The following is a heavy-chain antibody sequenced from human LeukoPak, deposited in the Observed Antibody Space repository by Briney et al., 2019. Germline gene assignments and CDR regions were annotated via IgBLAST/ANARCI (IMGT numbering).Heavy chain of an antibody. V-gene: IGHV1-46*01. CDR1: GYTFTSYY. Sequence: ASVEVSCKASGYTFTSYYMHWVRQAPGQGLEWMGIINPSGGSTSYAQKFQGRVTMTRDMSTSTVYMELSSLRSEDTAVYYCASDAGWRYYYDSSGYYDYWGQGTLVTVSS. CDR3: ASDAGWRYYYDSSGYYDY. J-gene: IGHJ4*02. D-gene: IGHD3-22*01. CDR2: INPSGGST.